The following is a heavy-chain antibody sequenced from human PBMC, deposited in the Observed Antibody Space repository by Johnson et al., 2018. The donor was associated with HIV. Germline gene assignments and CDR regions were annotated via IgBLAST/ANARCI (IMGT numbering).Heavy chain of an antibody. CDR2: INWQGGTP. Sequence: VQLVESGGGVARPGGSLRLSCEASGFTFDEYDMNWVRQAPGKGLEWVSGINWQGGTPGFADSVKGRFTISRENAKNTLYLQMNSLRAEDTAVYYCATPQEGYSAFDIWGQGTMVTVSS. D-gene: IGHD2-15*01. CDR3: ATPQEGYSAFDI. V-gene: IGHV3-20*04. CDR1: GFTFDEYD. J-gene: IGHJ3*02.